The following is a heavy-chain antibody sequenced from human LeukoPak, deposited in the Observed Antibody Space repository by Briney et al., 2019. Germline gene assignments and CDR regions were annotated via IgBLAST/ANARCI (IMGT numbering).Heavy chain of an antibody. Sequence: PGGSLRLSCAASGFTFSSYAMSWVRQAPGKGLEWVSAISGSGGRIYYGASVKGRFTISRDNSKNTLNSQMNSLRAEDTAVYYCATSKYSGSYWGQGTLVTVSS. D-gene: IGHD1-26*01. CDR1: GFTFSSYA. CDR2: ISGSGGRI. V-gene: IGHV3-23*01. J-gene: IGHJ4*02. CDR3: ATSKYSGSY.